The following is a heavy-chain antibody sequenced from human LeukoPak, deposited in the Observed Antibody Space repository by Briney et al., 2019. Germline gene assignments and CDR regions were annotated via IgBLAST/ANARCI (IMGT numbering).Heavy chain of an antibody. Sequence: VASVKVSCKSSGYTFTSYDINWVRQATGQGLEWMGWMNPDSGRTGYAQRFQGRLTMAWNTSISTSYMELSSLKSEDTAVYYCARAKGSFGLDCWGQGTLVTVSS. CDR3: ARAKGSFGLDC. CDR2: MNPDSGRT. J-gene: IGHJ4*02. CDR1: GYTFTSYD. V-gene: IGHV1-8*01. D-gene: IGHD1-26*01.